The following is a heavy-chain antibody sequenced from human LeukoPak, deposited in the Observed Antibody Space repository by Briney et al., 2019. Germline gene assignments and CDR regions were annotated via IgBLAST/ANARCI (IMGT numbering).Heavy chain of an antibody. V-gene: IGHV3-30*02. Sequence: GGSLRLSCAASGFIFSSYGMHWVRQAPGKGLEWVAFIRYDGSNKYYADSVKGRFTISRDNSKNTLYMQMNSLRAEDTAVYYCAKDRSGSYSQGLDYWGQGTLVTVSS. CDR3: AKDRSGSYSQGLDY. J-gene: IGHJ4*02. CDR2: IRYDGSNK. CDR1: GFIFSSYG. D-gene: IGHD1-26*01.